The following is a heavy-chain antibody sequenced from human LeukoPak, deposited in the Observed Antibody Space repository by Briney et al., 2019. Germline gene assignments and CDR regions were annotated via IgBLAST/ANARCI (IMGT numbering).Heavy chain of an antibody. J-gene: IGHJ3*02. CDR1: GLQFDDYG. V-gene: IGHV3-20*04. Sequence: GGSLRLSCATSGLQFDDYGMKWLRQATGKALEWVSNINWNGRNVDSAASVKGRFTISRDKAKNSLHLQMNSLRAEDTAVYYCARVRKQYYYDDSHHRDASDIWGQGTMVIVSS. CDR2: INWNGRNV. D-gene: IGHD3-22*01. CDR3: ARVRKQYYYDDSHHRDASDI.